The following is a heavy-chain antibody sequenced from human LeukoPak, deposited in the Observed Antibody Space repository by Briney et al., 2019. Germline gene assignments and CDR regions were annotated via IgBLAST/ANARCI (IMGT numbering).Heavy chain of an antibody. CDR3: AKRQQQLVLDLDGAQVHNWFDP. V-gene: IGHV1-8*01. J-gene: IGHJ5*02. CDR2: MNPNSGNT. D-gene: IGHD6-13*01. CDR1: GYTFTSYD. Sequence: GASVKVSCKASGYTFTSYDINWVRQATGQGLEWMGWMNPNSGNTGYAQKFQGRVTMTRNTSISTAYMELSSLRSEDTAVYYCAKRQQQLVLDLDGAQVHNWFDPWGQGTLVTVSS.